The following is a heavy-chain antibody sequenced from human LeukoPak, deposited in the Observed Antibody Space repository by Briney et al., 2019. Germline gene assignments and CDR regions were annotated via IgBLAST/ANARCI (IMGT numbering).Heavy chain of an antibody. Sequence: GGSLRLSCAASGFTFSSYGMHWVRQAPGKGPEWVAVISYDGSNKYYADSVKGRFTISRDNSKNTLYLQMNSLRAEDTAVYYCAKDRTYYYDSSGPYDYWGQGTLVTVSS. CDR1: GFTFSSYG. D-gene: IGHD3-22*01. CDR2: ISYDGSNK. V-gene: IGHV3-30*18. CDR3: AKDRTYYYDSSGPYDY. J-gene: IGHJ4*02.